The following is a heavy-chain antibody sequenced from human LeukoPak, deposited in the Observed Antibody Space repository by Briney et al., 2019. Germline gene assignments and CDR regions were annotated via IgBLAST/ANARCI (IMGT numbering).Heavy chain of an antibody. Sequence: GGSLRLSCAASGFTFSSYAMHWVRQAPGKGLEYVSATSSNGGSTYYANSVKGRFTISRDNSKNTLYLQMGSLRAEDMAVYYCATSGDQDAFDIWGQGTMVTVSS. CDR2: TSSNGGST. V-gene: IGHV3-64*01. CDR1: GFTFSSYA. CDR3: ATSGDQDAFDI. J-gene: IGHJ3*02. D-gene: IGHD4-17*01.